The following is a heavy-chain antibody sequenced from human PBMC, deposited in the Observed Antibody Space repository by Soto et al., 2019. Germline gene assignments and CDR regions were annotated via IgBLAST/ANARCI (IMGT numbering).Heavy chain of an antibody. D-gene: IGHD3-10*01. V-gene: IGHV4-59*08. CDR2: IYYSGST. Sequence: SETLSLTCTVSGASISSYYWSWIRQPPGKGLEWLGYIYYSGSTNYNPSLKSRVTISVDTSKNQFSLKLSSVTAADTAVYYCARHGYYYGSGSYYAHWFDPWGPGTLVTVSS. J-gene: IGHJ5*02. CDR3: ARHGYYYGSGSYYAHWFDP. CDR1: GASISSYY.